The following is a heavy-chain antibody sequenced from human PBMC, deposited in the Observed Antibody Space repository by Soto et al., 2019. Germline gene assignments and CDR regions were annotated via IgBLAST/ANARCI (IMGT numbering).Heavy chain of an antibody. Sequence: AAVKVSCKASGYTFTGYYMHWVRQAPGQGCEGMGRISPKSGGTNYAQKFQGRVTMTWDTSLNTAYMELSSLMFEDTAVYYCARPPGYVSDWYYFDLWGQGTLVTVSS. D-gene: IGHD3-9*01. CDR1: GYTFTGYY. CDR2: ISPKSGGT. J-gene: IGHJ4*02. V-gene: IGHV1-2*02. CDR3: ARPPGYVSDWYYFDL.